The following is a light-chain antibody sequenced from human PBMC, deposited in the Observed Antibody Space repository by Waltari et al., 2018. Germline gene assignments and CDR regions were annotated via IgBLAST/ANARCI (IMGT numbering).Light chain of an antibody. V-gene: IGKV3-11*01. J-gene: IGKJ2*01. CDR1: QSVSSY. CDR2: DAS. CDR3: QQRSNWPPNT. Sequence: EIVLTQSPATLSLSPGARATLSCRASQSVSSYLAWYQQKLGQAPRLLIYDASNRATGIPARCSGSVSGTDFTLTISSLEPEDFAVYYCQQRSNWPPNTFGQGTKLEIK.